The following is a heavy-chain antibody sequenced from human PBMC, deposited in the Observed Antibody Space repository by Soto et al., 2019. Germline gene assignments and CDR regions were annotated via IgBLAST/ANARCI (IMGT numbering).Heavy chain of an antibody. CDR1: GFTFSSYG. CDR2: IWYDGSNK. J-gene: IGHJ4*02. D-gene: IGHD6-13*01. CDR3: ARDRGSSWYEATYYFDY. Sequence: QVQLVESGGGVVQPGRSLRLSCAASGFTFSSYGMHWVRQAPGKGLEWVAVIWYDGSNKYYADSVKGRFTISRDNSKNTMYLQMNSLRAENTAVYYCARDRGSSWYEATYYFDYWGQGTLVTVSS. V-gene: IGHV3-33*01.